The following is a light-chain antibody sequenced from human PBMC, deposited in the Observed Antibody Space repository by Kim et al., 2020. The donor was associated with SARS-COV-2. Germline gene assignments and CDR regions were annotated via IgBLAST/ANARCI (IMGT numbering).Light chain of an antibody. CDR2: DVS. V-gene: IGLV2-14*03. J-gene: IGLJ2*01. CDR3: ASYTPSDPVI. CDR1: SSAAGAYNY. Sequence: GQSLAISCPGTSSAAGAYNYVSWYQQHPGKAPNPMIYDVSKRPSGVSNRFSGSKSGNTASLTISGLQAEDEADYYCASYTPSDPVIFGGGTKLTVL.